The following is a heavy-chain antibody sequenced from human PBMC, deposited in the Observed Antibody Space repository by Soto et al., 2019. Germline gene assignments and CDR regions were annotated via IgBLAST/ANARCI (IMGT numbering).Heavy chain of an antibody. V-gene: IGHV3-11*01. CDR1: GFTFSDYY. CDR3: ARLLWFGYIVGYYFDN. Sequence: PGGSLRLSCAASGFTFSDYYMSWIRQAPGKGLECVSYISSSDSTIYYAESMKGRFTISRDNAKNSLYLQMSSLRAEDTAVYYCARLLWFGYIVGYYFDNWGQGTLVTVSS. J-gene: IGHJ4*02. D-gene: IGHD3-10*01. CDR2: ISSSDSTI.